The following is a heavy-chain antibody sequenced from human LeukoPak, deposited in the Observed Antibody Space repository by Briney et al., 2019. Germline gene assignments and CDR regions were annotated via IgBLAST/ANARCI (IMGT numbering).Heavy chain of an antibody. CDR3: AKRPVYYYYYMDV. V-gene: IGHV3-30*02. Sequence: GGSLRLSCAASGFTFSSYGMHWVRQAPGKGLEWVAFIRYDGSNKYYADSVKGRFTISRDNSKNMLYLQMNSLRAEDTAVYYCAKRPVYYYYYMDVWGKGTTVTVSS. CDR2: IRYDGSNK. CDR1: GFTFSSYG. D-gene: IGHD6-6*01. J-gene: IGHJ6*03.